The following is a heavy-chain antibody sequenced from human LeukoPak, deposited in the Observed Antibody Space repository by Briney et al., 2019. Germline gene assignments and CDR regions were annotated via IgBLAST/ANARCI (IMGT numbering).Heavy chain of an antibody. CDR1: GFSLSDYS. CDR3: ARDAEDIVVVPAAIYDY. D-gene: IGHD2-2*01. CDR2: ISSSSSTI. V-gene: IGHV3-48*01. J-gene: IGHJ4*02. Sequence: GGSLRLSCAASGFSLSDYSMNWVRQAPGKGLEWVSYISSSSSTIYYADSVRGRFTISRDNAKNSLYLQMNSLRAEDTAVYYCARDAEDIVVVPAAIYDYWGQGTLVTVSS.